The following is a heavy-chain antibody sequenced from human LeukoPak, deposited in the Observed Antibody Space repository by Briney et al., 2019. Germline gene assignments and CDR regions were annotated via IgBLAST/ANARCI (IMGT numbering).Heavy chain of an antibody. D-gene: IGHD2/OR15-2a*01. V-gene: IGHV4-34*01. CDR1: GGSFSGYY. CDR2: INHSGST. Sequence: PSETLSLTCAVYGGSFSGYYWSWIRQPPGKGLEWVGEINHSGSTNYNPSLNSQMTISVDTSKNQVSMKRRSVTAGDTAVYYCARENPRIRYYFAYWGQGTLVTASS. CDR3: ARENPRIRYYFAY. J-gene: IGHJ4*02.